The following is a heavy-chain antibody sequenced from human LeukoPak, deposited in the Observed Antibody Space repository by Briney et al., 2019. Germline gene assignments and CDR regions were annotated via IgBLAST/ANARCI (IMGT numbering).Heavy chain of an antibody. V-gene: IGHV1-2*02. J-gene: IGHJ4*02. CDR1: GYTFTGYY. CDR3: ARVSRYCSSTSCRILDY. CDR2: INPNSGGT. Sequence: ASVKVSCKASGYTFTGYYMHWVRQAPGQGLEWKGWINPNSGGTNYAQKFQGRVTMTRDTSISTAYMELSRLRSDDTAVYYCARVSRYCSSTSCRILDYWGQGTLVTVSS. D-gene: IGHD2-2*01.